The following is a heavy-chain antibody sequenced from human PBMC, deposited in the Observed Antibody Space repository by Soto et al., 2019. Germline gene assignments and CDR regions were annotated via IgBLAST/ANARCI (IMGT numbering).Heavy chain of an antibody. D-gene: IGHD2-15*01. Sequence: ASETLSLTCAVSGGSIGSSSYFWGWIRQSPETGLEWIGTIYSSGSTYYNPSLKSRITMSIDTSKNQFSLKLGSVTAADTAVYYCVRVVEAATRHTDFDSWGQGIVVTVSS. CDR2: IYSSGST. J-gene: IGHJ4*02. CDR3: VRVVEAATRHTDFDS. V-gene: IGHV4-39*01. CDR1: GGSIGSSSYF.